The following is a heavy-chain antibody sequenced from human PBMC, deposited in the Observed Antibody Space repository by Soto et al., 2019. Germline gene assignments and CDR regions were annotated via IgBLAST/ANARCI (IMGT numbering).Heavy chain of an antibody. CDR2: ISAYNGNT. CDR1: GYTFTSYG. V-gene: IGHV1-18*01. J-gene: IGHJ4*02. Sequence: QVQLVQSGAEVKKPGASVKVSCKASGYTFTSYGISWVRQAPGQGLEWMGWISAYNGNTNSAQKLQGRGTMTTATTTSTAYMELRSLRSDDTAVYCCATDLAVGLVDYGGQGTLVTVSS. D-gene: IGHD6-19*01. CDR3: ATDLAVGLVDY.